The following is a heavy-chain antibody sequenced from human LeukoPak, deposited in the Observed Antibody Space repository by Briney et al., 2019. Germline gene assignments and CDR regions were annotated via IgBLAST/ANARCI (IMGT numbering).Heavy chain of an antibody. V-gene: IGHV4-34*01. CDR3: AREAPYNWNSPLPRGRIRPHMDV. J-gene: IGHJ6*03. CDR2: INHSGST. CDR1: GGSFSGYY. D-gene: IGHD1-7*01. Sequence: PSETLSLTCAVYGGSFSGYYWSWIRQPPGKGLEWIGEINHSGSTNYNPSLKSRVTISVDTSKNQFSLKLSSVTAADTAVYYCAREAPYNWNSPLPRGRIRPHMDVWGKGTTVTVSS.